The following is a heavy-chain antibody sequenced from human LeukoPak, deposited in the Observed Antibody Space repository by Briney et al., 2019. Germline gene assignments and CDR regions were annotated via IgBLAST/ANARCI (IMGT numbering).Heavy chain of an antibody. Sequence: SETLSLTYTVSGGSISSYYWSWIRQPAGKGLEWIGRIYTSGSTNYNPSLKSRVTMSVDTSKNQFSLKLSSVTAADTAVYYCAREADFWSAPMDGGWFDPWGQGTLVTVSS. D-gene: IGHD3-3*01. CDR1: GGSISSYY. J-gene: IGHJ5*02. CDR3: AREADFWSAPMDGGWFDP. V-gene: IGHV4-4*07. CDR2: IYTSGST.